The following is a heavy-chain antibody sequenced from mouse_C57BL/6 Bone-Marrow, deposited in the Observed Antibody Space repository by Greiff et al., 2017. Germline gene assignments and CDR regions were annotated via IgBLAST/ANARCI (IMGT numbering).Heavy chain of an antibody. Sequence: QVQLQQSGAELVKPGASVKLSCKASGYTFTSYWMHWVKQRPGQGLEWIGMIHPNSGSTNYNEKFKSKATLTVDKSSSTAYMQLSSLTSEDSAVYYCAREAYYGSSYWFAYWGQGTLVTVSA. CDR3: AREAYYGSSYWFAY. J-gene: IGHJ3*01. D-gene: IGHD1-1*01. V-gene: IGHV1-64*01. CDR1: GYTFTSYW. CDR2: IHPNSGST.